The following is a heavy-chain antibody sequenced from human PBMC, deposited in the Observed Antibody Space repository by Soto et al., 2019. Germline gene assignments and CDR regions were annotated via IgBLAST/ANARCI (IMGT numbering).Heavy chain of an antibody. CDR1: GLTFSSYE. V-gene: IGHV3-48*03. CDR2: ISRSGSTI. Sequence: GGSLRLSCAASGLTFSSYEMNWVRQAPGKGLEGVSYISRSGSTIYYADSVKGRVTISRDNAKNSLYLQMNSLRAEDTAVYYCARDGRIPRPDWYLDLWGRGTLVTVSS. D-gene: IGHD2-15*01. CDR3: ARDGRIPRPDWYLDL. J-gene: IGHJ2*01.